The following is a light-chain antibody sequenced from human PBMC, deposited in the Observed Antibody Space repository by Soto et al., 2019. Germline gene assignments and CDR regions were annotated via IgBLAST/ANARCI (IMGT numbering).Light chain of an antibody. J-gene: IGLJ3*02. CDR2: HDD. CDR1: SSNIGSNT. V-gene: IGLV1-44*01. CDR3: ATWDDSLNGHV. Sequence: QAVVTQPPSASGTPGQSVTISCSGSSSNIGSNTVNWYQQVPGKAPKLLIYHDDLLPSGVSDRFSGSKSGTSASLAISGLQSEDEAVYYCATWDDSLNGHVLGGGTKLTVL.